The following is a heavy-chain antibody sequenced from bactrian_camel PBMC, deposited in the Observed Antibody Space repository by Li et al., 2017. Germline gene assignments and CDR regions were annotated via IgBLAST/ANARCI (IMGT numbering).Heavy chain of an antibody. D-gene: IGHD6*01. J-gene: IGHJ4*01. CDR2: IGSDGSA. V-gene: IGHV3S67*01. CDR3: ANSRYYRFSWYDDY. Sequence: VQLVESGGGSVQVGGSLRLTCTASKYTSSSYCMGWIRQAAGKEREGVGYIGSDGSADYTDSVKGRFTISRDNAKNTLYLQLNSLKTDDTAMYYCANSRYYRFSWYDDYWGQGTQVTVS. CDR1: KYTSSSYC.